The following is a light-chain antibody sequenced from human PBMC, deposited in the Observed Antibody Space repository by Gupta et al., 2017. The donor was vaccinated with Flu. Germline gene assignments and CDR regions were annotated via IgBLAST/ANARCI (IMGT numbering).Light chain of an antibody. V-gene: IGLV2-14*01. J-gene: IGLJ3*02. CDR3: GSYTSSSTWV. Sequence: QSALTQPAPVSGSPAQSLTISCTGTSSDIGGYNYVSWYLQPPGKASKLMIYEVSNRPSGVSNRFSGSKSGNTASLTVSGLQAEDEADYFCGSYTSSSTWVFGGGTKLTVL. CDR2: EVS. CDR1: SSDIGGYNY.